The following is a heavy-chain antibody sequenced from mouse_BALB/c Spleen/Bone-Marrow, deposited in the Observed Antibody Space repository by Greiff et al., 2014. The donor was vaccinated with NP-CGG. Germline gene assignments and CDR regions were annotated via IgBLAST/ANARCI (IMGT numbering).Heavy chain of an antibody. Sequence: VQLQQSGAELVKPGASVKLSCTASGFNIKDTYMHWVKQRPEQGLEWIGKIDPANGDTKYDPKLQGKATITADTSSNTAYLQLSSLTSEDTAVYYCARFPFPYWGQGTLVTVSA. V-gene: IGHV14-3*02. CDR2: IDPANGDT. CDR1: GFNIKDTY. CDR3: ARFPFPY. J-gene: IGHJ3*01.